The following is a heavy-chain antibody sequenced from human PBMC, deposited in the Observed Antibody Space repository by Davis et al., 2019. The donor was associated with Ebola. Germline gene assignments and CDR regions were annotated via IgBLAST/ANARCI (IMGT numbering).Heavy chain of an antibody. CDR1: GYTFTSYG. V-gene: IGHV1-18*01. Sequence: AASVKVSCKASGYTFTSYGISWVRQAPGKGLEWMGWISTYNGNTQYAQKLQGRVTMTTDTSTSTAYMELRSLRSDDTAVYYCASGSHAVYYYYNMDVWGQGTTVTVSS. CDR3: ASGSHAVYYYYNMDV. CDR2: ISTYNGNT. J-gene: IGHJ6*02.